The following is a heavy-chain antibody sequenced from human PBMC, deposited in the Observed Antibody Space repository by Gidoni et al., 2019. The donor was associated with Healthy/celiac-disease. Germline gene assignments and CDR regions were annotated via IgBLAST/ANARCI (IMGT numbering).Heavy chain of an antibody. J-gene: IGHJ4*02. CDR2: ISGSGGST. CDR1: GFTFSSYA. D-gene: IGHD6-19*01. CDR3: AKDSIAVAGTTDY. V-gene: IGHV3-23*01. Sequence: EGQLLESGGGLVQPGGSLRLSCAASGFTFSSYAMSWVRQAPGKGLEWVSAISGSGGSTYYADSVKGRFTISRDNSKTTLYLQMNSLRAEDPAVYYCAKDSIAVAGTTDYWGQGTLVTVSS.